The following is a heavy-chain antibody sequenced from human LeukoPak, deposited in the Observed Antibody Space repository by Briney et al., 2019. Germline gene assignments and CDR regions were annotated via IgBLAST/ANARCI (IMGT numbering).Heavy chain of an antibody. CDR2: INPNSGGT. Sequence: GASVKVSCKATGYTFTGYYMHWVRQAPGQGLEWMGWINPNSGGTNYAQKFQGRVTMTRDTSISTAYMELSRLRSDDTAVYYCAREAVPAAIRAFDIWGQGTMVTVSS. J-gene: IGHJ3*02. CDR1: GYTFTGYY. CDR3: AREAVPAAIRAFDI. V-gene: IGHV1-2*02. D-gene: IGHD2-2*01.